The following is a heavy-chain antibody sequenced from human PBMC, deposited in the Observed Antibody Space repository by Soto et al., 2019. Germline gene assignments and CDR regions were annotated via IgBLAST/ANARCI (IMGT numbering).Heavy chain of an antibody. D-gene: IGHD2-15*01. Sequence: PSETLSLTCTVSGGSISSGGYYWSWIRQHPGKGLEWIGYIYYSGSTYYNPSLKSRVTISVDTSKNQFSLKLSSVTAADTAVYYCARVIVGYCSGGSCSASLVDYWGQGTLVTVSS. J-gene: IGHJ4*02. CDR2: IYYSGST. CDR1: GGSISSGGYY. CDR3: ARVIVGYCSGGSCSASLVDY. V-gene: IGHV4-31*03.